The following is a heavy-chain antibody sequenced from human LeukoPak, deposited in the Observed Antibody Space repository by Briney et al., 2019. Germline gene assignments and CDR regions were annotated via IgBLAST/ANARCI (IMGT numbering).Heavy chain of an antibody. Sequence: SETLSLTCTVPGGSISTYYWSWIRQPPGKGLEWIGYIYSSGSTNYNPSLKSRVTISIDTSKNQFSLKVNSVTAADTAVYYCARLAGFGDREALDIWGQGTMVTVSS. CDR1: GGSISTYY. D-gene: IGHD3-10*01. V-gene: IGHV4-4*09. CDR3: ARLAGFGDREALDI. J-gene: IGHJ3*02. CDR2: IYSSGST.